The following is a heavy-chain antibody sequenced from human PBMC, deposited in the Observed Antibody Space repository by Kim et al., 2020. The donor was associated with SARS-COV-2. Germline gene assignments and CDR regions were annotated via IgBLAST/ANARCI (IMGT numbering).Heavy chain of an antibody. J-gene: IGHJ4*02. V-gene: IGHV1-3*01. Sequence: QKFQGRVTITRDTAASTGYMELRSLRSEDTAVYYCERDTMDIVETTTFDYWGQGTLVTVSS. CDR3: ERDTMDIVETTTFDY. D-gene: IGHD5-12*01.